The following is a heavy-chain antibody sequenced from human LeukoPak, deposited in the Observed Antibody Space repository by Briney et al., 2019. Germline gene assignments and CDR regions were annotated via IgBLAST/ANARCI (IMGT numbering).Heavy chain of an antibody. CDR3: ARAGRLQSWDY. J-gene: IGHJ4*02. CDR1: GGSISSYY. V-gene: IGHV4-59*01. Sequence: SETLSLTCTVSGGSISSYYWSWIRQPPGKGLEWIGYIYYSGSTNYNPSLKSRVTISVDTSKNQFSLKLSSVTAADTAVYYCARAGRLQSWDYWCQGTLVTVSS. D-gene: IGHD4-11*01. CDR2: IYYSGST.